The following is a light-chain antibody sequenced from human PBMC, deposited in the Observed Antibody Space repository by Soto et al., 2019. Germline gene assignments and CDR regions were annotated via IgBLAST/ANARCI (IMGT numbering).Light chain of an antibody. Sequence: EIVLRQSPGTLSLSPGERATLSCRASQSVSSNYLAWYQQKPGQAPRPLIYGASSRATVIPDRFSGSGAGTDFTLTISRLEPEDFAVYYCQQYGSSPWTFGQGTKVEIK. V-gene: IGKV3-20*01. CDR2: GAS. CDR3: QQYGSSPWT. CDR1: QSVSSNY. J-gene: IGKJ1*01.